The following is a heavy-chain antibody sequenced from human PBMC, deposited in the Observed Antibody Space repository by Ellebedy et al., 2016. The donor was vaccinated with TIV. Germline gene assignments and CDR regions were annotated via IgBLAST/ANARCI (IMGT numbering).Heavy chain of an antibody. Sequence: PGGSLRLSCAASGLTFSSHAMSWVRQAPGKGLEWVSSITESGGNTYYADSVKGRFTISRDNSKDPLFLQMNSLRAEDTAIYFCARARRENTVVQLGPFSWFDPWGQGTLVTVSS. CDR2: ITESGGNT. D-gene: IGHD3-10*01. CDR1: GLTFSSHA. CDR3: ARARRENTVVQLGPFSWFDP. V-gene: IGHV3-23*01. J-gene: IGHJ5*02.